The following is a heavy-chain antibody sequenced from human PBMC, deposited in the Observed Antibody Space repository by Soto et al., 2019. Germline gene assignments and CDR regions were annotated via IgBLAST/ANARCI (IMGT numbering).Heavy chain of an antibody. CDR1: GYSFTNYW. CDR3: ARHHTTQDYWSGYQNYNWFDP. V-gene: IGHV5-51*01. J-gene: IGHJ5*02. D-gene: IGHD3-3*01. CDR2: IHRGDSDT. Sequence: GESLKISCQASGYSFTNYWIAWVRQMPGKGLEWMGIIHRGDSDTRYSPSFQGQVIISADKSISTAYLQWNSLKASDTAIYYCARHHTTQDYWSGYQNYNWFDPWGQGTLVTVSS.